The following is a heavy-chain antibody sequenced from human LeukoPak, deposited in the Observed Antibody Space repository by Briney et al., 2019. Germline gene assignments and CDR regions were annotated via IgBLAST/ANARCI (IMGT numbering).Heavy chain of an antibody. CDR2: IYPGDSDT. D-gene: IGHD6-19*01. CDR3: ARQFHSSGLVRGPDY. Sequence: KSGESLKISCKGSGYSFTSHWIGWVRQMPGKGLEWMGIIYPGDSDTRYSPSFQGQVTISVDKSISTAYLQWSSLKASDTAMYYCARQFHSSGLVRGPDYWGQGTLVTVSS. CDR1: GYSFTSHW. J-gene: IGHJ4*02. V-gene: IGHV5-51*01.